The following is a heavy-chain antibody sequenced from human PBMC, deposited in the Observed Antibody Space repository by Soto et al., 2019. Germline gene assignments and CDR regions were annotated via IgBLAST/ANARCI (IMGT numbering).Heavy chain of an antibody. Sequence: GGSLRLSCAASGFTVSSNYMSWVRQAPGKGLEWVSVIYSGGSTYYADPVKGRFTISRHNSKNTLYLQMNSLRAEDTAVYYCARGCSSTSCSNDAFDIWGQGTMVTVSS. D-gene: IGHD2-2*01. CDR1: GFTVSSNY. CDR2: IYSGGST. V-gene: IGHV3-53*04. CDR3: ARGCSSTSCSNDAFDI. J-gene: IGHJ3*02.